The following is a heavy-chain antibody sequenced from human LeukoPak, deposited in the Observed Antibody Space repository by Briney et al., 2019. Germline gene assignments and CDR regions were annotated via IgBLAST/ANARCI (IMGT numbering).Heavy chain of an antibody. D-gene: IGHD1-26*01. CDR3: ARDKVVGATFFDY. Sequence: GGSLRLSCAASGVTFSSHWMSWVRQAPGKGPEWVANIKQDGSEIYYVDSVKGRFTISRDNAKNSVYLQMNSLRDEDTALYYCARDKVVGATFFDYWGQGTVVTVSS. CDR2: IKQDGSEI. CDR1: GVTFSSHW. J-gene: IGHJ4*02. V-gene: IGHV3-7*01.